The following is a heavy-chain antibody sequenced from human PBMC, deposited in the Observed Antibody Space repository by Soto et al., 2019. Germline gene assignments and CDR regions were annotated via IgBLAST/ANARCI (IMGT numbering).Heavy chain of an antibody. Sequence: ASVKVSCKVSGYTLTELSMHWVRQAPGKGLEWMGGFDPEDGETIYAQKFQGRVTMTEDTSTDTAYMELSSLRSEDTAVYYCATGKWSPWNYLRWLDYWGQGTLVTVSS. D-gene: IGHD1-7*01. CDR2: FDPEDGET. J-gene: IGHJ4*02. V-gene: IGHV1-24*01. CDR3: ATGKWSPWNYLRWLDY. CDR1: GYTLTELS.